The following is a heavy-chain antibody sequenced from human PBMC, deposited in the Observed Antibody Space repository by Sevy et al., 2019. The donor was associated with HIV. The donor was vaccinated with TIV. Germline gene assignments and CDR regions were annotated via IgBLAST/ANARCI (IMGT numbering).Heavy chain of an antibody. CDR1: GFTFSSYA. Sequence: GGSLRLSCAASGFTFSSYAMSWVRHAPGKGLEWVSSITDSGGSTYYADSVKGRFTISRDNSKNTLYLQMNSLRAGDTAVYYCAKAGASSGYSTSWGQGTLVTVSS. J-gene: IGHJ5*02. D-gene: IGHD5-12*01. CDR3: AKAGASSGYSTS. CDR2: ITDSGGST. V-gene: IGHV3-23*01.